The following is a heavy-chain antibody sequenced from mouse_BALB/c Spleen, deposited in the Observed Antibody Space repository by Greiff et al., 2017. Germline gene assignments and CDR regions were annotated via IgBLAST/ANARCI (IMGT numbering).Heavy chain of an antibody. J-gene: IGHJ4*01. CDR2: IWGDGST. CDR1: GFSLTGYG. D-gene: IGHD1-1*01. Sequence: VQGVESGPGLVAPSQSLSITCTVSGFSLTGYGVNWVRQPPGKGLEWLGMIWGDGSTDYNSALKSRLSISKDNSKRQVFLKMNSLQTDDTARYYCARDQLRGDYYAMDYWGQGTSVTVSS. CDR3: ARDQLRGDYYAMDY. V-gene: IGHV2-6-7*01.